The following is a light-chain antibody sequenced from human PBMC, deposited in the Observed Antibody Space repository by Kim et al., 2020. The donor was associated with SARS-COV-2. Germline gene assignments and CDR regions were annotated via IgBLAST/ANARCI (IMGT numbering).Light chain of an antibody. CDR1: QSVSSYY. V-gene: IGKV3-20*01. CDR2: GAS. CDR3: QQYGSSLIT. J-gene: IGKJ5*01. Sequence: SPGESATLSCRASQSVSSYYLAWYQQKPGQAPRLLIYGASNRATGIPDRFSGSGSGTDFTLTISRLEPEDFAVYYCQQYGSSLITFGQGTRLEIK.